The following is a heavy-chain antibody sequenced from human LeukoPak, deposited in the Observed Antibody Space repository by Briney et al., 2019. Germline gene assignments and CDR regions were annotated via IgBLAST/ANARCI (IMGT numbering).Heavy chain of an antibody. CDR3: AKGSNRGVATIDY. CDR1: GFTFSSYG. CDR2: ISYDGSNK. Sequence: GGSLRLSCAASGFTFSSYGMHWVRQAPGKGLEWVAVISYDGSNKYYADSVKGRFTISRDNSKNTLFLQMNSLRAEDTAVYYCAKGSNRGVATIDYWGQGTLVTVSS. V-gene: IGHV3-30*18. D-gene: IGHD5-12*01. J-gene: IGHJ4*02.